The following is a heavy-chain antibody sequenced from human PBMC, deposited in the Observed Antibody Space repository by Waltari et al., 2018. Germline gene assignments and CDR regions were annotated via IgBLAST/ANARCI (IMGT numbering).Heavy chain of an antibody. CDR2: INSDGSST. D-gene: IGHD4-17*01. V-gene: IGHV3-74*03. J-gene: IGHJ4*02. Sequence: EVQLMQSGGVLLQPGGSLRLSCEASGFSFSRYWMHWVRQAPGKGLVWVSRINSDGSSTKYADSVKGRFTISRDNAKNTLSLQMNSLRADDTAVYYCARGADDYGDHDVPYWGQGTLVTDSS. CDR3: ARGADDYGDHDVPY. CDR1: GFSFSRYW.